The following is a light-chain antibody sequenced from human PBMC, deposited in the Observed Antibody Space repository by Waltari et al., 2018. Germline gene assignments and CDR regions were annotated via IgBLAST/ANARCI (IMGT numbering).Light chain of an antibody. Sequence: ERVMTQSPATLSVSPGERATLSCRASQSVSSNLAWYQQKPGQAPRLLIYGASTRATGIPARFSGSGSGTEFTLTISSLQSEDFAVYYCHQYNNWPPAFGQGTKVVIK. J-gene: IGKJ1*01. V-gene: IGKV3-15*01. CDR2: GAS. CDR3: HQYNNWPPA. CDR1: QSVSSN.